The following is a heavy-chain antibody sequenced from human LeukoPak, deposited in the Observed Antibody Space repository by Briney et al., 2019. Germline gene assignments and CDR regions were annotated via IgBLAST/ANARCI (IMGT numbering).Heavy chain of an antibody. CDR2: INHSGST. CDR3: AGGGIAAAGTELL. CDR1: GGSFSGYY. J-gene: IGHJ4*02. Sequence: PSETLSLTCAVYGGSFSGYYWSWIRQPPGKGLEWIGEINHSGSTNYNPSPKSRVTISVDTSKNQFSLKLSSVTAADTAVYYCAGGGIAAAGTELLWGQGTLVTVSS. V-gene: IGHV4-34*01. D-gene: IGHD6-13*01.